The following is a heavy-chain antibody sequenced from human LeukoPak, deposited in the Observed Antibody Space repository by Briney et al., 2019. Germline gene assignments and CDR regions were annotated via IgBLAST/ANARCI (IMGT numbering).Heavy chain of an antibody. CDR1: GGSISSSDS. J-gene: IGHJ3*01. CDR3: ARDASLQMCAFDV. D-gene: IGHD5-24*01. V-gene: IGHV4-4*02. CDR2: IYHSGST. Sequence: PSETLSPTCAVSGGSISSSDSWTWVRQPQGEGLEWIGEIYHSGSTKYNPSLKSRVTISVDKSKNQFSLKVSSVTAADTAVYYCARDASLQMCAFDVWGQGTMVTVSS.